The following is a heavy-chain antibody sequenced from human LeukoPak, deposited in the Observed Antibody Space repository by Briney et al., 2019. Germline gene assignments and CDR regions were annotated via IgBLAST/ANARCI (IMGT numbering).Heavy chain of an antibody. V-gene: IGHV1-46*01. CDR3: ARGVIVGATTACDY. CDR2: INPNTGSA. J-gene: IGHJ4*02. D-gene: IGHD1-26*01. Sequence: EASVKVSCKASGYTFTSYFIHWVRQAPGQGLEWMGIINPNTGSAGSVQKFQDRVTLTRDMSTNTVFMDLSSLRSEDTAVYYCARGVIVGATTACDYWGQGTLVTVSS. CDR1: GYTFTSYF.